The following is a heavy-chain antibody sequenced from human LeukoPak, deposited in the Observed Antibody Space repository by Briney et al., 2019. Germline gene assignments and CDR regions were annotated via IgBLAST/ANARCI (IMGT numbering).Heavy chain of an antibody. Sequence: ASVKVSCKASGYTFTDYYMHWVRQAPGQGLEWMGWINPNSGGTNYAQKFQGRVTMTRDTSISTAYMELSRLRSDDTAVYYCARSYYYGSGESIYWGQGTLVTVSS. V-gene: IGHV1-2*02. CDR3: ARSYYYGSGESIY. CDR1: GYTFTDYY. CDR2: INPNSGGT. J-gene: IGHJ4*02. D-gene: IGHD3-10*01.